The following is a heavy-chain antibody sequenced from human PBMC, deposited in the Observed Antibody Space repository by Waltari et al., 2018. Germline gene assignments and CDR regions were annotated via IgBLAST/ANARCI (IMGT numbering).Heavy chain of an antibody. Sequence: QVQLQQWGAGLLKPSETLSLTCAVYGGSFSGYYWSWIRQPPGKGLEWIGEINHSGSTNYNPSLKSRFTISVDTSKNQFSLKLSSVTAADTAVYYCARHDFYYYDSSGYVVVTSFDYWGQGTLVTVSS. J-gene: IGHJ4*02. CDR3: ARHDFYYYDSSGYVVVTSFDY. CDR1: GGSFSGYY. CDR2: INHSGST. D-gene: IGHD3-22*01. V-gene: IGHV4-34*01.